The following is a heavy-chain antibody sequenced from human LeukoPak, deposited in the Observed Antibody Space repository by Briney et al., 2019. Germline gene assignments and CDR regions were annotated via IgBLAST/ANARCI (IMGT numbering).Heavy chain of an antibody. Sequence: PGGSLRLSCAASGFTFSSYGMHWVRQAPGKGLEWVAVIWYDGSNKYYADSVKGRFTISRDNSKNTLYLQMNSLRAEDTAVYYCATYRGEWDAMDVWGQGTTVTVSS. J-gene: IGHJ6*02. CDR2: IWYDGSNK. CDR1: GFTFSSYG. D-gene: IGHD2-21*01. CDR3: ATYRGEWDAMDV. V-gene: IGHV3-33*01.